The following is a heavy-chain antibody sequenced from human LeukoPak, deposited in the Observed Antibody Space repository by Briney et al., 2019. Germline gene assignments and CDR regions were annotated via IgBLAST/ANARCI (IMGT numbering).Heavy chain of an antibody. Sequence: ASVKVSCKASGYTFTGYYMHWVRQAPGQGLEWMGWINPNSGGTNYAQKFQGRVTMTRDTSISTAYMELSRLRSDDTAVYYCARLVSLTGIYYYYMDVWGKGTTVTVSS. V-gene: IGHV1-2*02. D-gene: IGHD3-9*01. J-gene: IGHJ6*03. CDR2: INPNSGGT. CDR1: GYTFTGYY. CDR3: ARLVSLTGIYYYYMDV.